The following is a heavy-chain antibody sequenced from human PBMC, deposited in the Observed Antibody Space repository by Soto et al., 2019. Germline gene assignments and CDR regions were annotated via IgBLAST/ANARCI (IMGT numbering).Heavy chain of an antibody. CDR3: AQRRRDYGDSYWYLDL. D-gene: IGHD4-17*01. CDR2: IYWDDDK. J-gene: IGHJ2*01. CDR1: GFSLSTSGVG. Sequence: QITLKESGPTLVKPTQTLTLTCTFSGFSLSTSGVGVGWIRQPPGKALEWLALIYWDDDKRYSPSLKSRLTITKDTSKTQVVLTMTNMDPVDTATYYCAQRRRDYGDSYWYLDLWGRGTLVTVSS. V-gene: IGHV2-5*02.